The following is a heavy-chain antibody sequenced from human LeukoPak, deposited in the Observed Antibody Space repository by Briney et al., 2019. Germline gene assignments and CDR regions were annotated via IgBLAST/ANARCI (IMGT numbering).Heavy chain of an antibody. D-gene: IGHD5-24*01. J-gene: IGHJ4*02. Sequence: RGSLRLSCAASGFTFSSYSMNWVRQAPGKGLEWVSSISSSSSYIYYADSVKGRFTISRDNAKNSLYLQMNSLRAEDTAVYYCARESRTTISPKLDYWGQGTLVTVSS. CDR3: ARESRTTISPKLDY. CDR2: ISSSSSYI. V-gene: IGHV3-21*01. CDR1: GFTFSSYS.